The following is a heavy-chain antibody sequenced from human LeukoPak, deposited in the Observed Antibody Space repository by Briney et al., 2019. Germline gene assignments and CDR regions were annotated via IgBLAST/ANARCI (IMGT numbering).Heavy chain of an antibody. V-gene: IGHV3-11*05. CDR2: ISSSSSYT. CDR3: ARASGSYYYYYGMDV. D-gene: IGHD1-26*01. J-gene: IGHJ6*02. CDR1: GFTFSDYY. Sequence: GGSLRLSCAASGFTFSDYYMSWIRQAPGKGLEWVSYISSSSSYTNYADSVKGRFTISRDNAKNSLYLQMNRLRAEDTAVYYCARASGSYYYYYGMDVWGQGTTVTVSS.